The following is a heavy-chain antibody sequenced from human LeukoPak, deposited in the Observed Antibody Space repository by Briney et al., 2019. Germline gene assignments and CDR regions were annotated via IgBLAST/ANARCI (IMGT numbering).Heavy chain of an antibody. CDR1: GFTFSSYG. D-gene: IGHD2-2*02. CDR3: ARDSCNSTSCYSNY. Sequence: GGSLRLSCAASGFTFSSYGMHWVRQAPGKGLEWAAVISYDGTNKYYADSVKGRFTISRDNSKNTLYLQMNSLTVEDTAVYYCARDSCNSTSCYSNYWGQGTLVTVSS. V-gene: IGHV3-30*03. J-gene: IGHJ4*02. CDR2: ISYDGTNK.